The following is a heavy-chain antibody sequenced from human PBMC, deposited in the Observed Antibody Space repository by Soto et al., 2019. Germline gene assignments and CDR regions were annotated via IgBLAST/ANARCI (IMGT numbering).Heavy chain of an antibody. CDR1: GGSISSYY. J-gene: IGHJ6*03. CDR3: ARGRSQKGGYCSSTSCYSYYYYYMDV. CDR2: IYYSGST. D-gene: IGHD2-2*01. V-gene: IGHV4-59*01. Sequence: QVQLQESGPGLVKPSETLSLTCTVSGGSISSYYWSWIRQPPGKGLEWIGYIYYSGSTNYNPSLKSRVTISVDTSKNQFSLKLSSVTAADTAVYYCARGRSQKGGYCSSTSCYSYYYYYMDVWGKGTTVTVSS.